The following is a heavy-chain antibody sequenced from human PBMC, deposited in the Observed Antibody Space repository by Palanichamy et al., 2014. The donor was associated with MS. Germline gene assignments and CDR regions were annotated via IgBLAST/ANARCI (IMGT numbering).Heavy chain of an antibody. V-gene: IGHV3-7*01. CDR2: IKQDGSEK. J-gene: IGHJ4*02. CDR1: GFIFSSYW. Sequence: EVQLVESGGGLVQPGGSLRLSCAASGFIFSSYWMSWVRQAPGKGLEWVANIKQDGSEKYYVDSVKGRFTISRDNAKNSLYLQMNSLRAEDTAVYYCTRGQWLDYWGQGILVTVSS. D-gene: IGHD6-19*01. CDR3: TRGQWLDY.